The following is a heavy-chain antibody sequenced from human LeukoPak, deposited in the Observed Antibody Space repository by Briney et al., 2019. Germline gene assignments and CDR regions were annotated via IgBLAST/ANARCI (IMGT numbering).Heavy chain of an antibody. CDR2: INPNDGST. CDR1: GYTFTSYY. D-gene: IGHD2-21*02. Sequence: GASVKVSCKASGYTFTSYYIYWVRQAPGQGPEWMELINPNDGSTTYAQKFQGRVTMTRDTSTSTVYMESSSLTSDDTAVYYCGLVTSGNWWFDPWGQGTLVTVSS. J-gene: IGHJ5*02. V-gene: IGHV1-46*01. CDR3: GLVTSGNWWFDP.